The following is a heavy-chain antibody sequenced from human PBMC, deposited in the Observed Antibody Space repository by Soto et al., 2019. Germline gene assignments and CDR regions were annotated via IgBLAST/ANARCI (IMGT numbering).Heavy chain of an antibody. V-gene: IGHV1-2*04. CDR1: GYTFTGYL. D-gene: IGHD4-17*01. Sequence: APVKVSCKASGYTFTGYLIHWVRHAPGQGLGWMGWINPNSGGTNYAQKFQGWVTMTRDTSISTAYMELSRLRSDDTAVYYCARGGILTVTSAFDIWGQGTMVT. CDR3: ARGGILTVTSAFDI. CDR2: INPNSGGT. J-gene: IGHJ3*02.